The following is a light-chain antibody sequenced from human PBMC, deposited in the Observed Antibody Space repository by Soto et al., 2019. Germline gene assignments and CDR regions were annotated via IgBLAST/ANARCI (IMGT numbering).Light chain of an antibody. V-gene: IGKV3-20*01. Sequence: ESVLTQSPGTLSLSPGERATLSCRASQSVTSSYLAWYQQKPGQAPRLLIYGASSRATGIPDRFSGSVSGTDFTLTISRLEPEDFAVYYCQQYGSSPRAFGQGTTVEIK. J-gene: IGKJ1*01. CDR2: GAS. CDR1: QSVTSSY. CDR3: QQYGSSPRA.